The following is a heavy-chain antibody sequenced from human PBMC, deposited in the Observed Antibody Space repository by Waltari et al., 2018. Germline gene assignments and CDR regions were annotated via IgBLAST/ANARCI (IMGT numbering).Heavy chain of an antibody. CDR3: ARGISSSPRAGFDY. Sequence: QVQLQQWGPGLVKPSEPLSLTCTVSGGSISSYYWSWIRQPPGKGLEWIGYIYYSGSTNYNPSLKSRVTISVDTSKNQFSLKLSSVTAADTAVYYCARGISSSPRAGFDYWGQGTLVTVSS. D-gene: IGHD6-13*01. CDR1: GGSISSYY. CDR2: IYYSGST. J-gene: IGHJ4*02. V-gene: IGHV4-59*01.